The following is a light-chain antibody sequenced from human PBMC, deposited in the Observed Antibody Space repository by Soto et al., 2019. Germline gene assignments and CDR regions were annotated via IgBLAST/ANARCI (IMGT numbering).Light chain of an antibody. CDR2: LGS. CDR3: MQALQTPYT. J-gene: IGKJ2*01. CDR1: QSLLHSNGYNY. Sequence: DIVMTQSPLSLPVTPGEPASISCRSSQSLLHSNGYNYLDWYLQKPGQSPQLLIYLGSNRASGVPDRFSGSGLGTDFTLKIRRVEAEDVGVYYCMQALQTPYTFGQGTKLEIK. V-gene: IGKV2-28*01.